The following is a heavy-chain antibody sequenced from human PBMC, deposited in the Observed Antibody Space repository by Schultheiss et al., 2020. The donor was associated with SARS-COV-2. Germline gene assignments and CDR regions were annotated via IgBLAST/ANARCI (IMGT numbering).Heavy chain of an antibody. CDR3: AKDPNPYSSSWSYYMDV. Sequence: GGSLRLSCAASGFTFSSYAISWVRQAPGKGLEWVSAISGSGGSTYYADSVKGRFTISRDNSKNTLYLQMNSLRAEDTAVYYCAKDPNPYSSSWSYYMDVWGKGTTVTVSS. V-gene: IGHV3-23*01. CDR1: GFTFSSYA. D-gene: IGHD6-13*01. CDR2: ISGSGGST. J-gene: IGHJ6*03.